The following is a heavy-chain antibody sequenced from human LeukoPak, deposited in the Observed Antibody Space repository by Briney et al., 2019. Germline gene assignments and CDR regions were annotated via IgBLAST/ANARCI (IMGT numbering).Heavy chain of an antibody. J-gene: IGHJ4*02. Sequence: QPGGSLRLSCAASGFTVSSNYVSWVRQAPGKGLECVSVIYSGGSTYYADSVKGRFTISRDNSKNTLYLQMNSLRAEDTAVYYCARGKLDDSSGYYYFDYWGQGTLVTVSS. D-gene: IGHD3-22*01. CDR1: GFTVSSNY. V-gene: IGHV3-66*01. CDR2: IYSGGST. CDR3: ARGKLDDSSGYYYFDY.